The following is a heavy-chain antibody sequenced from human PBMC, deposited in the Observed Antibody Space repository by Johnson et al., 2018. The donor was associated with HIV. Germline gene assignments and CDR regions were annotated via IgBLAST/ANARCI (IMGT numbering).Heavy chain of an antibody. D-gene: IGHD6-13*01. Sequence: VQLVESGGGLVQPGRSLRLSCAASGFTFDDYAMHWVRQAPGKGLEWVSGISWNSGSIGYADSVKGRFTISRDNAKNSLYLQMNSLRAEDTSVYYCARGQLDNAFDIWGQGTMVTVSS. V-gene: IGHV3-9*01. CDR3: ARGQLDNAFDI. J-gene: IGHJ3*02. CDR1: GFTFDDYA. CDR2: ISWNSGSI.